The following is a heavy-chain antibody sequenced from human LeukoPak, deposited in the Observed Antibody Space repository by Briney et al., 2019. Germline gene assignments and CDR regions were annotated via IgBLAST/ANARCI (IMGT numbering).Heavy chain of an antibody. Sequence: PGRSLRLSCAASGFTFSNFNMHWVRQAPGEGLEWVALTSREGTNEYYADSVKGRFTISRDNSKNSLYLQMNGLRVEDTAVYYCAKDLGYSQGHGFGHWGQGTLVTVSS. J-gene: IGHJ5*02. V-gene: IGHV3-30*18. D-gene: IGHD5-18*01. CDR1: GFTFSNFN. CDR2: TSREGTNE. CDR3: AKDLGYSQGHGFGH.